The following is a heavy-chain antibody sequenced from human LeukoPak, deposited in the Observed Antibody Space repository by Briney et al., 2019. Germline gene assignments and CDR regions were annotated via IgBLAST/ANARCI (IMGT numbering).Heavy chain of an antibody. J-gene: IGHJ4*02. D-gene: IGHD5-12*01. Sequence: GESLKISCKGSGYSLTSYWIGWVRQMPGKGLEWVGIIYPIDSDIRYSPSFQGQVTISADKSISTAYLQWSSLKASDTAIYYCARSNHYDLDYWGQGTLVTVSS. CDR3: ARSNHYDLDY. CDR1: GYSLTSYW. V-gene: IGHV5-51*01. CDR2: IYPIDSDI.